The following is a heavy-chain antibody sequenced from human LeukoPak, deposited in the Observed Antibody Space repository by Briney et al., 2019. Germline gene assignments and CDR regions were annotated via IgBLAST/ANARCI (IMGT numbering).Heavy chain of an antibody. CDR1: GGTFSSNA. CDR3: ARDGVGATQFDY. V-gene: IGHV1-69*05. Sequence: SVKVSCKXSGGTFSSNAISWVRQAPRQGLEWMGRIIPIFGTANYAQKFQGRVTITTDESTSTAYMELSSLRSEDTAVYYCARDGVGATQFDYWGQGTLVTVSS. J-gene: IGHJ4*02. D-gene: IGHD1-26*01. CDR2: IIPIFGTA.